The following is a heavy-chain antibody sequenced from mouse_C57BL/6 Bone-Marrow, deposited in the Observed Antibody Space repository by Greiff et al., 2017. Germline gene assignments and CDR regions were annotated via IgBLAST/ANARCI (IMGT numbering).Heavy chain of an antibody. J-gene: IGHJ4*01. CDR3: ARRHLYYYGSTSRGDY. D-gene: IGHD1-1*01. V-gene: IGHV5-17*01. CDR2: ISSGSSTI. CDR1: GFTFSDYG. Sequence: DVMLVESGGGLVKPGGSLKLSCAASGFTFSDYGMHWVRQAPEKGLEWVAYISSGSSTIYYADTVKGRFTISRDNAKNTLFLQMTSLRSEDTAMYYCARRHLYYYGSTSRGDYWGQGTSVTVSS.